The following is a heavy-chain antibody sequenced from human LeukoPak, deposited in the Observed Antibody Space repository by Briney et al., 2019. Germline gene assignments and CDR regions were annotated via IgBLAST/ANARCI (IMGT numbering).Heavy chain of an antibody. CDR1: GGTFSSYA. V-gene: IGHV1-69*04. CDR3: AREDTFSDYPLFDY. CDR2: IIPIPGIA. J-gene: IGHJ4*02. D-gene: IGHD2/OR15-2a*01. Sequence: SVKVSCKASGGTFSSYAISWVRQAPGQGLEWMGRIIPIPGIANYAQKFQGRVTITADKSTSTAYMELSSLRSEDTAVYYCAREDTFSDYPLFDYWGQGTLVTVSS.